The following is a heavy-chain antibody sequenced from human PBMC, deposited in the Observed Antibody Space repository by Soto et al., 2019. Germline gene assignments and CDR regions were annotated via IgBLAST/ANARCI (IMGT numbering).Heavy chain of an antibody. Sequence: QVQLVQSGAEVKQPGSSVKVSCRVSGGSFNMYSVSWVRQAPGQGLEWLGGIIPMLGRPSYAQGFKARVNITADKSATTAYMELSSLRSDDTAVYYCARERSRYDRSGYYRPDDWGQGTLVTVSS. J-gene: IGHJ4*02. CDR3: ARERSRYDRSGYYRPDD. CDR1: GGSFNMYS. D-gene: IGHD3-22*01. CDR2: IIPMLGRP. V-gene: IGHV1-69*06.